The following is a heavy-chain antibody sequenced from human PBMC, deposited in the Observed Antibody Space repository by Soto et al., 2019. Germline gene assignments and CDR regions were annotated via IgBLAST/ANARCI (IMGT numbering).Heavy chain of an antibody. CDR2: IYYSGST. J-gene: IGHJ4*02. Sequence: QLQLQESGPGLVKPSETLSLTCTVSGGSISSSSYYWGWIRQPPGKGLEWIGSIYYSGSTYYNPYLKSRVTISVDTSKHQFSLKLSSVTAADTAVYYCARAELEVVTAVYFDYWGQGTLVTVSS. CDR1: GGSISSSSYY. V-gene: IGHV4-39*01. CDR3: ARAELEVVTAVYFDY. D-gene: IGHD2-21*02.